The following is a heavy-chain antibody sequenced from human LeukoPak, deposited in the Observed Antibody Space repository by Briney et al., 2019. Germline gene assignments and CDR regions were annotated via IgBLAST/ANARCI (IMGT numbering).Heavy chain of an antibody. CDR1: GYTFTGYY. D-gene: IGHD6-19*01. J-gene: IGHJ4*02. CDR3: ARGRGRYSSGWTGFDY. Sequence: ASVKVSCKASGYTFTGYYMHWVRQAPGQGLEWMGWINPNSGGTNYAQKFQGRVTMTRDTSISTAYMELSSLRSEDTAVYYCARGRGRYSSGWTGFDYWGQGTLVTVSS. CDR2: INPNSGGT. V-gene: IGHV1-2*02.